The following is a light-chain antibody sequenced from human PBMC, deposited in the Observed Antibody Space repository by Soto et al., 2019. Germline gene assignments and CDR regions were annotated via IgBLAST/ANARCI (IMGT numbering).Light chain of an antibody. CDR1: QNINPW. CDR3: QQFDGN. Sequence: DIQMTQSPSNLAASVCDRVTITCRASQNINPWLAWYQQKAGKAPKVLIYDASTLESGVPSRFSGSGSGTEFTLTIPCLQCDDFGTYYCQQFDGNFGPGTKV. CDR2: DAS. J-gene: IGKJ3*01. V-gene: IGKV1-5*01.